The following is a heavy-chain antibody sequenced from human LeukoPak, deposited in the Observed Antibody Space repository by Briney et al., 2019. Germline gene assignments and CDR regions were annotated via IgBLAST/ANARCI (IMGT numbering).Heavy chain of an antibody. D-gene: IGHD3-22*01. CDR1: GFTFSSYS. Sequence: GGSLRLTCAASGFTFSSYSMNWVRQAPGKGLERVSYISSSSSTIYYADSVKGRFTICRDKAKNSLYLQMNILRAEDTAVYYCARWVTMIVVVITANWFDPWGQGTLVTVSS. CDR3: ARWVTMIVVVITANWFDP. V-gene: IGHV3-48*01. J-gene: IGHJ5*02. CDR2: ISSSSSTI.